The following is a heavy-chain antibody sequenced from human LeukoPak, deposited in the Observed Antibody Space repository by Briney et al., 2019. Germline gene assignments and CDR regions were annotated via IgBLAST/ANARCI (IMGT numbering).Heavy chain of an antibody. J-gene: IGHJ4*02. CDR1: GFIFSNYA. V-gene: IGHV3-23*01. CDR2: ISAAGDVT. D-gene: IGHD7-27*01. Sequence: PGGSLRLSCVGSGFIFSNYAMNWVRQAPRKGLEWVSTISAAGDVTYHADSVKGRFTISRDNSKNKLFMQMNSLRAEDTAVYYCAKKRGETGDYFDYWGQGTLVTVSS. CDR3: AKKRGETGDYFDY.